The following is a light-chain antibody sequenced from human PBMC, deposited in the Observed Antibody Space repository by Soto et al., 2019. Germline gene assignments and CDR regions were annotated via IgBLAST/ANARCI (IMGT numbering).Light chain of an antibody. J-gene: IGKJ4*01. V-gene: IGKV1-5*03. CDR3: QQYNSYPLT. CDR1: QSISSW. CDR2: KAS. Sequence: DIQMTQSPSTLSASVGDRVTITCRASQSISSWLAWYQQKPGKAPNLLIYKASSLESGVPSRFSGSGSGTEFNITISSLQPDDFATDYCQQYNSYPLTFGGGTKVEIK.